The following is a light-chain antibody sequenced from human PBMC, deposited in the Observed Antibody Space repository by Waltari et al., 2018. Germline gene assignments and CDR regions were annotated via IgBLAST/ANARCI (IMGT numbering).Light chain of an antibody. J-gene: IGKJ4*01. CDR1: QGISKS. Sequence: DIQMTQSPSSLSASVGDRVTITCRASQGISKSFSLFQQKPGKAPKYLIYATSSLQSGVPSKFSGSGSGTAFTLTISSLQPEDFATYYCQQYNSYPFTFGGGTKVEIK. V-gene: IGKV1-16*02. CDR2: ATS. CDR3: QQYNSYPFT.